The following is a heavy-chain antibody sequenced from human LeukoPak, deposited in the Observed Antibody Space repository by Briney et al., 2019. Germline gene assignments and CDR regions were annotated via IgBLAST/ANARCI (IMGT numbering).Heavy chain of an antibody. D-gene: IGHD3-22*01. CDR3: ARDRSAVVIITALDY. Sequence: ASVKVSCKASGYTFTGYYMHWVRHPPGQGLEWMGWINPNSGGTNYAQKFQGRVTMTSDTSISTAYMELSRLRSDDTAVYYCARDRSAVVIITALDYWGQGTLVTVSS. V-gene: IGHV1-2*02. CDR1: GYTFTGYY. CDR2: INPNSGGT. J-gene: IGHJ4*02.